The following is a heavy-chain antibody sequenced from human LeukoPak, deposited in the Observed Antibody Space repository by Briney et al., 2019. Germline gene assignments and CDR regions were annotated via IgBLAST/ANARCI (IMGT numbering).Heavy chain of an antibody. V-gene: IGHV4-31*03. J-gene: IGHJ4*02. CDR2: IYYSGST. Sequence: SETLSLTCSVSGGSISSTGYYWSWIRQHPGMRLEWIGYIYYSGSTFYNPSLQSRVTISVDTSQNHFSLNLTSVTAADTAVYYCATAVAGMAYSDYWGQGTLVTVSS. CDR3: ATAVAGMAYSDY. D-gene: IGHD6-19*01. CDR1: GGSISSTGYY.